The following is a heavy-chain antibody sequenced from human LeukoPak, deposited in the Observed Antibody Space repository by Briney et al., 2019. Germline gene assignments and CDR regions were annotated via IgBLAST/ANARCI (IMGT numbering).Heavy chain of an antibody. V-gene: IGHV3-30*04. CDR1: GFTFSSYA. Sequence: PGGSLRLSCAASGFTFSSYAMHWVRQAPGKGLEWVAVISYDGSNKYYADSVKGRFTISRDNSKNTLYLQMNSLRAEDTAVYYCARETPMTTMVRGVIIKGWFDPWGQGTLVTVSS. J-gene: IGHJ5*02. D-gene: IGHD3-10*01. CDR2: ISYDGSNK. CDR3: ARETPMTTMVRGVIIKGWFDP.